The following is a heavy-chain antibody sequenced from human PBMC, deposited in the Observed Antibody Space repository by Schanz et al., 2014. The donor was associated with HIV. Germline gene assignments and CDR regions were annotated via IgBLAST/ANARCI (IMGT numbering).Heavy chain of an antibody. Sequence: QVQLVQSGAEMKKPGASVKVSCKASGGTFRNHAISWVRQAPGQGLEWMGWIDPNSGDTNYAPKFQGRVTVTSDTSIRTTYMEVRRLRYDDTAVYFCARELITVPNSYYSHFGMDVWGQGTTVTVSS. V-gene: IGHV1-2*02. CDR3: ARELITVPNSYYSHFGMDV. CDR2: IDPNSGDT. J-gene: IGHJ6*02. D-gene: IGHD2-2*01. CDR1: GGTFRNHA.